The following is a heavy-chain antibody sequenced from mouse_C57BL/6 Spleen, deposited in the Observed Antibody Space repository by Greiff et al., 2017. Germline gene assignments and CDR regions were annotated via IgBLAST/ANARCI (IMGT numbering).Heavy chain of an antibody. CDR3: ARDRDDYDVRFAY. CDR2: ISDGGSYT. CDR1: GFTFSSYA. J-gene: IGHJ3*01. V-gene: IGHV5-4*01. D-gene: IGHD2-4*01. Sequence: EVMLVESGGGLVKPGGSLKLSCAASGFTFSSYAMSWVRQTPEKRLEWVATISDGGSYTYYPDNVKGRFTISRDNAKNNLYLQMSHLKSEDTAMYYCARDRDDYDVRFAYWGQGTLVTVSA.